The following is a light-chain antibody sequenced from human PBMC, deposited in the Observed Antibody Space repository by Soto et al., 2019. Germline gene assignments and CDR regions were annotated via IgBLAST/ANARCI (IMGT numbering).Light chain of an antibody. CDR2: WAS. CDR3: QQYYSTPLT. V-gene: IGKV4-1*01. J-gene: IGKJ4*01. Sequence: DIVMTQSPDSLAVSLGERATINCKSSQSVLYSSTNKNYLAWYQQKPGQPPKLLIYWASTRASGVPDRFSGSGSRTDFTFTISSLHAENVAIYYCQQYYSTPLTFGGGTKVEIK. CDR1: QSVLYSSTNKNY.